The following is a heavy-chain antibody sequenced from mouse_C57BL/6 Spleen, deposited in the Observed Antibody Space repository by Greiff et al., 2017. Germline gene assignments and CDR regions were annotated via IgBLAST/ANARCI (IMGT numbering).Heavy chain of an antibody. D-gene: IGHD1-1*01. CDR1: GYTFTSYW. CDR3: ARTEITTVVATDYCDY. J-gene: IGHJ2*01. V-gene: IGHV1-53*01. CDR2: INPSNGGT. Sequence: VQLQQPGTELVKPGASVKLSCKASGYTFTSYWMHWVKQRPGQGLEWIGNINPSNGGTNYNEKFKSKATLTVDKSSSTAYMQLSCLPSGDSAVYYCARTEITTVVATDYCDYWGKGTTLTVSS.